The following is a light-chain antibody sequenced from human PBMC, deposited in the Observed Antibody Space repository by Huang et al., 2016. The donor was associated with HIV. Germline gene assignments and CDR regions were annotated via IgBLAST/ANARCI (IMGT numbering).Light chain of an antibody. J-gene: IGKJ2*01. CDR3: QQSYSIPPYT. CDR2: GAS. V-gene: IGKV1-39*01. CDR1: QSISDY. Sequence: DIQMTQSPSSLSASVGDRVTITCRASQSISDYLNLYQQKPGKAPKLLIYGASTLQSGVPSRFSGSGSGTDFTLTISSLQPDDFATYYCQQSYSIPPYTFGQGTKLEIK.